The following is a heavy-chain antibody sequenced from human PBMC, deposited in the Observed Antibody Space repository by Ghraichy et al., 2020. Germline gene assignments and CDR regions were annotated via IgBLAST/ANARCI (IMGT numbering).Heavy chain of an antibody. CDR2: ISYDGSNK. CDR3: AKDSVLSGVGATAYYYYYGMDV. D-gene: IGHD1-26*01. CDR1: GFTFSSYG. J-gene: IGHJ6*02. V-gene: IGHV3-30*18. Sequence: GESLNISCAASGFTFSSYGMHWVRQAPGKGLEWVAVISYDGSNKYYADSVKGRFTISRDNSKNTLYLQMNSLRAEDTAVYYCAKDSVLSGVGATAYYYYYGMDVWGQGTTVTVSS.